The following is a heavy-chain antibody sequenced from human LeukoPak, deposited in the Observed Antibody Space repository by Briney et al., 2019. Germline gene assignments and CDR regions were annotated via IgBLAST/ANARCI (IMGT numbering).Heavy chain of an antibody. CDR2: IIPIFGTA. J-gene: IGHJ4*02. Sequence: SVKVSCKASGGTFSSYAISWVRQAPGQGLEWIGGIIPIFGTANYAQKFQGRVTITTDESTSTAYMELSSLRSEDTAVYYCARDIPPYYYGSGSSHSGDYWGQGTLVTVSS. CDR3: ARDIPPYYYGSGSSHSGDY. CDR1: GGTFSSYA. D-gene: IGHD3-10*01. V-gene: IGHV1-69*05.